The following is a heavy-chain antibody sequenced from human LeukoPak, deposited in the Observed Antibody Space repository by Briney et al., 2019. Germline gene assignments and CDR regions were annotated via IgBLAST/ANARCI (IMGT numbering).Heavy chain of an antibody. CDR2: INPSGGST. Sequence: ASVKVSCKASGYTFTGYYMHWVRQAPGQGLEWMGIINPSGGSTSYAQKFQGRVTMTRDISTSTVYMELSSLRSEDTAVYYCARGGQKSYSSSWYKYVQHWGQGTLVTVSS. D-gene: IGHD6-13*01. J-gene: IGHJ1*01. V-gene: IGHV1-46*01. CDR3: ARGGQKSYSSSWYKYVQH. CDR1: GYTFTGYY.